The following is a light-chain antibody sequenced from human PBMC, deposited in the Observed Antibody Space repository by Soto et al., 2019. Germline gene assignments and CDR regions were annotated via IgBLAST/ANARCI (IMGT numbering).Light chain of an antibody. V-gene: IGKV1-39*01. CDR3: QQSYSTTF. CDR2: AAS. CDR1: QSISSY. J-gene: IGKJ3*01. Sequence: DIQMTQSPSSLSASVGDRVTITCRARQSISSYLNWYQQKPGKAPKVVIYAASSLKSGVPLRFSASGSGTDFTLTISSLQPDDFATYSCQQSYSTTFFGPAPTVDIK.